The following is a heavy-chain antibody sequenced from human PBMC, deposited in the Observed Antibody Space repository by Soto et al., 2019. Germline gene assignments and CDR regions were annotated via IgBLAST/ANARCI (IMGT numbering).Heavy chain of an antibody. J-gene: IGHJ4*02. Sequence: QITLKESGPPLVKPTQTLTLTCTFSGFSLSTSGVDVGWIRQPPGKALEWLAVIYWDDNKHYSPSLRSRLTITKDTSKNQVVLTMTIMDPMDTGTYYCAHKGPEDWPLDYWGQGTLVTVSS. D-gene: IGHD3-9*01. CDR2: IYWDDNK. CDR3: AHKGPEDWPLDY. V-gene: IGHV2-5*02. CDR1: GFSLSTSGVD.